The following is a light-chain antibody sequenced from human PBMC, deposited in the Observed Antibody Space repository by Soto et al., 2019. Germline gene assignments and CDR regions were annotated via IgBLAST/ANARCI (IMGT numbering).Light chain of an antibody. CDR3: SSYTSSSPLV. V-gene: IGLV2-14*01. CDR2: EVN. Sequence: QSVLTQPASVSGSPGQSIAISCTGTSSDVGGYNYVSWYQHHPGKAPKLMIYEVNNRPSGVSNRFSGSKSGNTASLTISGLQAEDEADYYCSSYTSSSPLVFGTGTKVTVL. J-gene: IGLJ1*01. CDR1: SSDVGGYNY.